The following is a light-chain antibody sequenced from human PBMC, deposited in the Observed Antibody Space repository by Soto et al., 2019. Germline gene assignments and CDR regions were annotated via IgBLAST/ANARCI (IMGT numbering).Light chain of an antibody. CDR3: QQYYSSPLT. CDR2: WAS. Sequence: DIVMTQSPDSLAVSLGERATINCKSSQSVLYSSNNKNYLAWYQQKPGQPPKLLLYWASTRESGVPDRFSGSGSGTGFTLTISSLQAEDVAVYYCQQYYSSPLTFGQGTRLEIK. CDR1: QSVLYSSNNKNY. J-gene: IGKJ5*01. V-gene: IGKV4-1*01.